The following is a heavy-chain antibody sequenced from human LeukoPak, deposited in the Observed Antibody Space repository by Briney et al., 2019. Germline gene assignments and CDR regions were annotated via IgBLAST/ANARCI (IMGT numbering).Heavy chain of an antibody. D-gene: IGHD1-14*01. V-gene: IGHV6-1*01. CDR1: GDSVSSINAA. Sequence: SQTLPHTCAISGDSVSSINAAWNWIRQSPSRGLEWLGRTYYRSKWGSDYAVSVRSRIIVSPDTSKNQFSLQLNSVTPDDTAVYYCTRASNRASDIWGQGTMVTVSS. CDR3: TRASNRASDI. J-gene: IGHJ3*02. CDR2: TYYRSKWGS.